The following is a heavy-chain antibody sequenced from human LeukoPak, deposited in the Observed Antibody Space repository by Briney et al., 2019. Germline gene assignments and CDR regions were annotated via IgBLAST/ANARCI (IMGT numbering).Heavy chain of an antibody. CDR2: IYYTGKN. CDR1: GGSINSHY. Sequence: SETLSLTCAVSGGSINSHYWGWIRQPPGKGLEWIGDIYYTGKNNYNPSLKSRVTISLDTSKDHVSLNLTPVVAADTAIYYCVRRDTGWNYFDYWGQGILVTVSS. V-gene: IGHV4-59*08. J-gene: IGHJ4*02. CDR3: VRRDTGWNYFDY. D-gene: IGHD6-19*01.